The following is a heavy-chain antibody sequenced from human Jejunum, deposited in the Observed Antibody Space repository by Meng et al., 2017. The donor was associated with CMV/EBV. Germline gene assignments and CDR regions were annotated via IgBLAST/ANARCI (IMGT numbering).Heavy chain of an antibody. CDR1: GGTLSNYI. J-gene: IGHJ5*02. CDR3: ASDISGNSYAYDQ. V-gene: IGHV1-69*08. Sequence: SGGTLSNYIIRWVRQAPGQGLEWMGRIILILGTPNHAQKFQGRVSITADKSTSTVYMELNSLRSEDTAIYYCASDISGNSYAYDQWGQGTRVTVSS. CDR2: IILILGTP. D-gene: IGHD5-18*01.